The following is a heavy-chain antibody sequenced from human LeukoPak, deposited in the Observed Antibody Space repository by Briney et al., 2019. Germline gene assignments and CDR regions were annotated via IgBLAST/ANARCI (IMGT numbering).Heavy chain of an antibody. D-gene: IGHD5-12*01. Sequence: RTGGSLRLSCVASGFSFNNYAMNWVRQAPGKGLGWVSLIIGSSGSTFYADSVKGRFTISRDKSKNTLYLQMNSLRAEDTAVYYCAKGAYDYIEIAYFDYWGQGSLVTVSS. V-gene: IGHV3-23*01. CDR3: AKGAYDYIEIAYFDY. CDR1: GFSFNNYA. CDR2: IIGSSGST. J-gene: IGHJ4*02.